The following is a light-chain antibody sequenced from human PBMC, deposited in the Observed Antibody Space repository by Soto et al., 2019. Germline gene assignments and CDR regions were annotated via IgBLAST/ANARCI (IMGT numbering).Light chain of an antibody. CDR2: GAC. CDR1: QSVSRN. Sequence: EIVMTQSPATPSVSLGERATLSCRATQSVSRNLAWYQLKPGQAPSRVVYGACTRATGLPARFGGSGSVTAFTLTISSLQSEDFAVYYCQQYNDWPTFGQGPKV. J-gene: IGKJ1*01. V-gene: IGKV3-15*01. CDR3: QQYNDWPT.